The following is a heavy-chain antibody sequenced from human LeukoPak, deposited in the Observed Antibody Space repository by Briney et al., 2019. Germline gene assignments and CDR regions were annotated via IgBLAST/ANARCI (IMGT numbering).Heavy chain of an antibody. CDR3: STDPRLLIY. CDR1: GFSFSDSY. J-gene: IGHJ4*01. D-gene: IGHD2-8*01. V-gene: IGHV3-11*01. CDR2: ISGSGHDI. Sequence: PGGSLTLSCVVSGFSFSDSYMTWIRQTPGKGLESLAYISGSGHDIYYTDSVKGRFTISRDNAKDSLYLQMNGLRPEDTALYYCSTDPRLLIYWGHGTLVTVSS.